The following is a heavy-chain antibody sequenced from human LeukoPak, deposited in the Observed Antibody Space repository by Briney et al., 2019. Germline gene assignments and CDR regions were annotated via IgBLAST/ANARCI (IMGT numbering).Heavy chain of an antibody. D-gene: IGHD6-13*01. Sequence: ASVTVSCKASGYTFTSYAMHWVRQAPGQRLEGMGWINAGNGNTKYSQKFQGRVTITRDTSASTAYMELSSLRSEDTAVYYCARDLSWTALNAFDIWGQGTMVTVSS. V-gene: IGHV1-3*01. J-gene: IGHJ3*02. CDR1: GYTFTSYA. CDR3: ARDLSWTALNAFDI. CDR2: INAGNGNT.